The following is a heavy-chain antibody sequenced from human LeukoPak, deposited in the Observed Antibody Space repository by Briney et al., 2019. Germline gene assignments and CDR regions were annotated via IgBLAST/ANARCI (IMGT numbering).Heavy chain of an antibody. D-gene: IGHD5-18*01. V-gene: IGHV4-59*01. J-gene: IGHJ6*03. CDR2: IYYSGST. Sequence: KPSETLSLTCTVSGGSISSYYWSWIRQPPGKGLEWIGYIYYSGSTNYNPSLKSRVTISVDTSKNQFSLKLSSVTAADTAVYYCARETGGYSYGAYYYYYMDVWDKGTTVTVSS. CDR1: GGSISSYY. CDR3: ARETGGYSYGAYYYYYMDV.